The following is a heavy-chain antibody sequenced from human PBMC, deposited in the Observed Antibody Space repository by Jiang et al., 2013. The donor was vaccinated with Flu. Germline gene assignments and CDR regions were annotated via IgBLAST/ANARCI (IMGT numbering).Heavy chain of an antibody. J-gene: IGHJ4*02. D-gene: IGHD5-12*01. CDR1: GGSISSYY. CDR3: AGHYSGYDLGYFDY. V-gene: IGHV4-59*08. CDR2: IYYSGST. Sequence: GPGLVKPSETLSLTCTVSGGSISSYYWSWIRQPPGKGLEWIGYIYYSGSTNYNPSLKSRVTISVDTSKNQFSLKLSSVTAADTAVYYCAGHYSGYDLGYFDYWGQGTLVTVSS.